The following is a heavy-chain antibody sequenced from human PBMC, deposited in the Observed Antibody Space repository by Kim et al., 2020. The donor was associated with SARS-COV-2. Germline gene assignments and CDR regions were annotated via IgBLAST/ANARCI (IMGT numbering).Heavy chain of an antibody. CDR2: INWHGGTT. J-gene: IGHJ3*02. CDR3: ARESRDATAGAFDI. D-gene: IGHD4-17*01. V-gene: IGHV3-20*04. CDR1: GFNFEDYA. Sequence: GGSLRLSCAASGFNFEDYAMSWVRQAPGKGLEWVCDINWHGGTTVYEDSVKGRFTISRDNAKNSLNLHMNNLRGEDTALYYCARESRDATAGAFDIWGQGTMVTVSS.